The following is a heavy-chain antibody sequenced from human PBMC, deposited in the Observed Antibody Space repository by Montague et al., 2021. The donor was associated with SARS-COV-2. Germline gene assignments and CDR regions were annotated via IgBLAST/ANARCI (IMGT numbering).Heavy chain of an antibody. V-gene: IGHV3-30-3*01. CDR3: ARTLLDYYGMDV. D-gene: IGHD2/OR15-2a*01. Sequence: SLRLSCAASGFTFSSYAMHWVRQAPGKGLEWVAVISYDGSNKYYADSVKGRFTISRDKSKNTLYLQMNSLRAEDTAVYYCARTLLDYYGMDVWGQGTTVTVSS. CDR1: GFTFSSYA. J-gene: IGHJ6*02. CDR2: ISYDGSNK.